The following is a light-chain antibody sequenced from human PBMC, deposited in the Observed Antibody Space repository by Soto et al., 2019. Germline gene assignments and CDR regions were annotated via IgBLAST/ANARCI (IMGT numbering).Light chain of an antibody. V-gene: IGKV3D-15*01. J-gene: IGKJ5*01. Sequence: EIVMTQSPPTLSVSPGERAALSCRASQSISSNLAWYQQKPGQAPRLLIYGASTRATDIPARFSGSGSGTEFTLTISSLQSEDFAVYYCQQYNKWPAITFGQGTRLEIK. CDR3: QQYNKWPAIT. CDR2: GAS. CDR1: QSISSN.